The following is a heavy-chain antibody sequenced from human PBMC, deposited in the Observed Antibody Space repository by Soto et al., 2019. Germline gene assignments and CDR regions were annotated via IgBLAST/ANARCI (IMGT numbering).Heavy chain of an antibody. CDR2: IIPVFGTA. D-gene: IGHD6-13*01. CDR1: GGIFSSYF. J-gene: IGHJ6*02. Sequence: QVQLVQSGAEVKKAGSSVKVSCTVSGGIFSSYFINWVRQAPGQGLEWVGGIIPVFGTASYAEKFQGRVTSTADESTSTAYMELSRLRSDDTAVYYCARETPSAAAAYYYDGLDVWGQGTTVTVPS. CDR3: ARETPSAAAAYYYDGLDV. V-gene: IGHV1-69*01.